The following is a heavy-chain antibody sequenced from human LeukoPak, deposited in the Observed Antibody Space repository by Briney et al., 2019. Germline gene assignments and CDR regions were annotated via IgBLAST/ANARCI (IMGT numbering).Heavy chain of an antibody. CDR2: IIPIFGTA. Sequence: ASVKVSCKASGGTFSSYAISWVRQAPGQGLEWMGGIIPIFGTANYAQKFQGRVTITADESTSTAYMELSSLRSEDTAVYYCAIDRRPVYGWSHYYYYYGMDVWGQGTTVTVSS. CDR1: GGTFSSYA. V-gene: IGHV1-69*13. CDR3: AIDRRPVYGWSHYYYYYGMDV. J-gene: IGHJ6*02. D-gene: IGHD6-19*01.